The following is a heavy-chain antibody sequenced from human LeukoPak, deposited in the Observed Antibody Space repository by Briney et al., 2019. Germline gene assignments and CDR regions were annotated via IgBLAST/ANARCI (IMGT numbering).Heavy chain of an antibody. CDR3: ATHTVTRDYFDY. Sequence: SVRFSCKLSGGTFTSYATSWVRQAPGQGLEWRGGIIPIFGTANYAQKFQGRVTITADESTSTAYMELSSLRSEDTAVYYCATHTVTRDYFDYWGQGTLVTVSS. CDR1: GGTFTSYA. CDR2: IIPIFGTA. J-gene: IGHJ4*02. D-gene: IGHD4-17*01. V-gene: IGHV1-69*13.